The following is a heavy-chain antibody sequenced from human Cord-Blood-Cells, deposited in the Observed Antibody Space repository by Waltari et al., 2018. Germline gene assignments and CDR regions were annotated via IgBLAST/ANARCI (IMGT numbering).Heavy chain of an antibody. CDR2: IYYSGST. Sequence: QLQLQESGPGLVKPSETLSLTCTVSGGSISSSSYYWGWIRQPPGKGLEWIGSIYYSGSTDYNPSLKSRVTISVDTSKNQFSLKLSSVTAADTAVYYCARSDYYGSGSYYPFDYWGQGTLVTVSS. J-gene: IGHJ4*02. V-gene: IGHV4-39*07. D-gene: IGHD3-10*01. CDR3: ARSDYYGSGSYYPFDY. CDR1: GGSISSSSYY.